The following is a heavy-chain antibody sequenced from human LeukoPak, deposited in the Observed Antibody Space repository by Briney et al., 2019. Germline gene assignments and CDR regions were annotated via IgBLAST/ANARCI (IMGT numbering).Heavy chain of an antibody. CDR1: GFTFSSYE. J-gene: IGHJ2*01. CDR2: ISSSGSTI. V-gene: IGHV3-48*03. D-gene: IGHD3-10*01. Sequence: PGGSLRPSCAASGFTFSSYEMNWVRQAPGKGLEWVSYISSSGSTIYYADSAKGRFTISRDNAKNSLYLQMNSLRAEDTAVYYCARDYYGSGSYSPIYWYFDLWGRGTLVTVSS. CDR3: ARDYYGSGSYSPIYWYFDL.